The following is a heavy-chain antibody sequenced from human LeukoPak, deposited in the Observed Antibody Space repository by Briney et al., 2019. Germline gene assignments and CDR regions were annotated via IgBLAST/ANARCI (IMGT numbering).Heavy chain of an antibody. CDR1: GFTFSSYA. V-gene: IGHV3-23*01. D-gene: IGHD3-22*01. CDR3: AKDGGESYYDSSGYYHY. J-gene: IGHJ4*02. CDR2: ISGSGGNT. Sequence: GGSLRLSCAASGFTFSSYAMSWVRQAPGKGLEWVSAISGSGGNTYYADSVKGRFTISRDNSKNTLYLQMNSLRAEDTAVYYCAKDGGESYYDSSGYYHYWGQGTLVTVSS.